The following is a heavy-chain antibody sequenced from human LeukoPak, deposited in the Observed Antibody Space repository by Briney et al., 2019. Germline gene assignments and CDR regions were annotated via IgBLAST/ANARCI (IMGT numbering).Heavy chain of an antibody. J-gene: IGHJ4*02. V-gene: IGHV3-72*01. Sequence: GGSLRLSCAVSGFTFSDHYMDWVRQAAGKGLEWVGRSRNKDHRYSTEYAASVKGRFTISRDESKNSLYLQMNSLKIEDTAIYYCVRGHDSFDYWGQGTLVTVSS. CDR1: GFTFSDHY. D-gene: IGHD3-3*01. CDR3: VRGHDSFDY. CDR2: SRNKDHRYST.